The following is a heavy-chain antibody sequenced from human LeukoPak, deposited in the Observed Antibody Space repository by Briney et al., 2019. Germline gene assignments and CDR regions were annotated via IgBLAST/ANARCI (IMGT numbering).Heavy chain of an antibody. CDR2: IYSSGSS. CDR3: ARGLTPDYGFLSGYYRGGVFDL. V-gene: IGHV4-61*02. D-gene: IGHD3-3*01. Sequence: SETLSLTCTVSGASITSSSYYWNWIRQPAGEGLGWIGRIYSSGSSNNNPSLKSRVIISVDTSKNHFSLKLTSVTAADTAVYYCARGLTPDYGFLSGYYRGGVFDLWGQGTLVTVSS. J-gene: IGHJ3*01. CDR1: GASITSSSYY.